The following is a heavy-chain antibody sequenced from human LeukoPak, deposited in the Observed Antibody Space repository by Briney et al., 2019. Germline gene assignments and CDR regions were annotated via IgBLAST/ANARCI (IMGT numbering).Heavy chain of an antibody. J-gene: IGHJ3*02. D-gene: IGHD5-18*01. Sequence: SETLSLTCAVSGGSFSGYYWSWIRQPPGKGLEWIGEINHSGSTNYNPSLKSRVTISVDTSKNQFSLKLSSVTAADTAVYYCARGPRIQLWLEEVMGAFDIWGQGTMVTVSS. CDR2: INHSGST. CDR1: GGSFSGYY. CDR3: ARGPRIQLWLEEVMGAFDI. V-gene: IGHV4-34*01.